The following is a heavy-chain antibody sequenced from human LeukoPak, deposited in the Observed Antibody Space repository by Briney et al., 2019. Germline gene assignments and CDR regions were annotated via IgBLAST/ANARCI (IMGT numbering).Heavy chain of an antibody. Sequence: GGSLRLSCAASGFTFSSYGMHWVRQAPGKGLEWVAFIRYDGSNKYYADSVKGRFTISRDNSKNTLYLQMNSLRAEDTAVYYCAKEGETYYYDRSGYEEMDYWGQGTLVTVSS. CDR3: AKEGETYYYDRSGYEEMDY. J-gene: IGHJ4*02. V-gene: IGHV3-30*02. D-gene: IGHD3-22*01. CDR2: IRYDGSNK. CDR1: GFTFSSYG.